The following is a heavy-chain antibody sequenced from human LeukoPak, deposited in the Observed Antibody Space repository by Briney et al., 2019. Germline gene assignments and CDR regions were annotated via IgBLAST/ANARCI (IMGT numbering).Heavy chain of an antibody. CDR1: GFTFSSYA. J-gene: IGHJ2*01. CDR3: ARGPWASGTQITSLDL. D-gene: IGHD3-10*01. Sequence: GGSLRLSRAASGFTFSSYAMSWVCQAPGKGLECVSAISSSSGSTFYADSVKGRFTISRDDSKNTLYLQMNSLRAEDMAVYYCARGPWASGTQITSLDLWGCGTLVTVSS. CDR2: ISSSSGST. V-gene: IGHV3-23*01.